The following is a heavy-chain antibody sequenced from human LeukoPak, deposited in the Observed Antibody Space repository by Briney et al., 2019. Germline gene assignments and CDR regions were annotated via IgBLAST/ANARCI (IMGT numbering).Heavy chain of an antibody. V-gene: IGHV4-34*01. Sequence: PSETLSLTCAVYGGSFSGYYWSWIRQPPGKGLEWIGEINHGGSTNYNASLKSRVTISVDTSKNQFSLKLSSVTAADTAVYFCASGRVVTATFHYWGQGTLVTVSS. CDR1: GGSFSGYY. CDR3: ASGRVVTATFHY. J-gene: IGHJ4*02. CDR2: INHGGST. D-gene: IGHD2-15*01.